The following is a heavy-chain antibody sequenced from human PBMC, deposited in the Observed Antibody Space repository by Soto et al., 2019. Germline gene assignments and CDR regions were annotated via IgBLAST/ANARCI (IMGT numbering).Heavy chain of an antibody. CDR3: AHSLYDYVWGTNWFDP. CDR2: IYWDDDK. J-gene: IGHJ5*02. D-gene: IGHD3-16*01. V-gene: IGHV2-5*02. Sequence: QITLKESGPTLVKPTQTLTLTCTFSGLSLSTSGVGVGWIRQPPGKALEWLALIYWDDDKRYSPSLKSRLTITKDTSKNQVVLTMTNMDPVDTATYYCAHSLYDYVWGTNWFDPWGQGTLATVSS. CDR1: GLSLSTSGVG.